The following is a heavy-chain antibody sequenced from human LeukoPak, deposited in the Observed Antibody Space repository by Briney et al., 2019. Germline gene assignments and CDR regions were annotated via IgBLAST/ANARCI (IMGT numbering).Heavy chain of an antibody. J-gene: IGHJ5*02. D-gene: IGHD1-20*01. CDR1: GFTVHRSY. V-gene: IGHV3-53*01. CDR3: ARDIVTGTTWASWFDP. Sequence: GGALRLPWSVSGFTVHRSYLTWVRPGPGKGLEWGLVIYSGGNTYYGDSVKGRFTISRDNSKNTLYLQMNSLRAEDTAVYYCARDIVTGTTWASWFDPWGQGTLVTVSS. CDR2: IYSGGNT.